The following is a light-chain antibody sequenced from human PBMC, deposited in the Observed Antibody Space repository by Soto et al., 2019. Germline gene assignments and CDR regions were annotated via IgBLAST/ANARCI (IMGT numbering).Light chain of an antibody. CDR1: QSISSY. CDR3: QQSYRKGRT. J-gene: IGKJ1*01. Sequence: DIQMTQSPSSLSASVGDRVTITCRASQSISSYLNWYQQKPGKAPKLLIYAASSLQSGVPSRFSGSGSGTDFTLTISSLQPEDFATYYCQQSYRKGRTFGQGTKVEIK. CDR2: AAS. V-gene: IGKV1-39*01.